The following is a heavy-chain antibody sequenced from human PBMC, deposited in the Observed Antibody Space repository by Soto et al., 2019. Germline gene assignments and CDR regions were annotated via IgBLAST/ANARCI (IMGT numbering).Heavy chain of an antibody. J-gene: IGHJ4*02. CDR2: SNTYNGNT. V-gene: IGHV1-18*01. CDR1: GYTFTNYG. Sequence: QVQLVQSGAEVKKPGASVKVSCKASGYTFTNYGISWVRQAPGQGLEWMGWSNTYNGNTNYAQKFQGRGSMTTDASTSTAYMELRSLKSADTAVYCCARDRLVVIMPVVMDYWGQGILVTVSS. CDR3: ARDRLVVIMPVVMDY. D-gene: IGHD6-6*01.